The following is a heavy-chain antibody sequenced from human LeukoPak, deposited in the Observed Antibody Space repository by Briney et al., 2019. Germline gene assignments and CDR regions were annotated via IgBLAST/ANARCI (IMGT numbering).Heavy chain of an antibody. V-gene: IGHV4-34*01. J-gene: IGHJ6*03. Sequence: SETLSLTCAVYGGSFSGYYWSWIRQPPGKGLEWIGEINHSGSTNYNPSLKSRVTISVDTSKNQFSLKLSSVTAADTAVYYCARRDCSGGSCYSSSYYYYYYYMDVWGKGTTVTVSS. CDR2: INHSGST. D-gene: IGHD2-15*01. CDR1: GGSFSGYY. CDR3: ARRDCSGGSCYSSSYYYYYYYMDV.